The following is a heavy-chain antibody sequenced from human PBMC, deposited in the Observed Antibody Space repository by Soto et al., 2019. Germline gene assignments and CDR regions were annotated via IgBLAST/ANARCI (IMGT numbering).Heavy chain of an antibody. Sequence: PGGSLRLSCAASGFTFSSYGMHWVRQAPGKGLEWVAVISYDGSNKYYADSVKGRFTISRGNSKNTLYLQMNSLRAEDTAVYYCAKDLGYSTVYGMDVWGQGTTVTVSS. V-gene: IGHV3-30*18. CDR1: GFTFSSYG. D-gene: IGHD6-13*01. CDR2: ISYDGSNK. J-gene: IGHJ6*02. CDR3: AKDLGYSTVYGMDV.